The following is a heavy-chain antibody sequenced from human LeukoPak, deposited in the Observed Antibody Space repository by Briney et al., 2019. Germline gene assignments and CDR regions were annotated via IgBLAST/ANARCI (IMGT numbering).Heavy chain of an antibody. Sequence: GGSLRLSCAASGFTFSSYAMSWVRQAPGKGLEWVSAISGSGGNTYYADSVKGRFTISRDNSKNTLYLQMNSLRAEDTAVYYCARRVTTVTTRYFDYWGQGTLVTVSS. D-gene: IGHD4-17*01. V-gene: IGHV3-23*01. CDR3: ARRVTTVTTRYFDY. J-gene: IGHJ4*02. CDR2: ISGSGGNT. CDR1: GFTFSSYA.